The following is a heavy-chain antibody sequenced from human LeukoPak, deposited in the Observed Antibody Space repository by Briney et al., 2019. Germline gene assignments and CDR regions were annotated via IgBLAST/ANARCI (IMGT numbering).Heavy chain of an antibody. CDR3: ARVNIVVVAATFDY. CDR2: IYYSGST. J-gene: IGHJ4*02. V-gene: IGHV4-30-4*01. Sequence: PSQTLSLTCTVSGGSISSGDYYWSWIRQPPGKGLEWIGYIYYSGSTYYNPSLKSRVTISVDTSKNQFSLKLSSVTAADTAVYYCARVNIVVVAATFDYWGQGTLVTASS. CDR1: GGSISSGDYY. D-gene: IGHD2-21*02.